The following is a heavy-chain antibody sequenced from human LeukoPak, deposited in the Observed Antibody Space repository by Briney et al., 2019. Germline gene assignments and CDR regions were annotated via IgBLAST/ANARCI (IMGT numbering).Heavy chain of an antibody. D-gene: IGHD5-18*01. J-gene: IGHJ4*02. CDR2: ISGSGGST. CDR3: ARCSGYSYGLVDY. V-gene: IGHV3-23*01. Sequence: GGSLTLSWAASGFTFCSYAMSWVRQAPGKGLEWVSAISGSGGSTYYADSVKGRFTISRDNSKNTLYLQMNSLRAEDTAVYYCARCSGYSYGLVDYWGQGTLVTVSS. CDR1: GFTFCSYA.